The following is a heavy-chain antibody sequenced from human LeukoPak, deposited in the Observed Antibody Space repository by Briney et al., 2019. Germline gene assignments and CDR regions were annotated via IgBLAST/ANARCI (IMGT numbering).Heavy chain of an antibody. CDR1: GGSISSYY. V-gene: IGHV4-59*08. CDR2: IFHSGGT. D-gene: IGHD4-17*01. Sequence: SETLSHTCTVSGGSISSYYWSWVRQPPGKGLEWIGYIFHSGGTKYNPSLESRVTISIDTSKNQFSLRLSSVTAADTAVYYCARLATYGDFSDWGQGTLVTVSS. CDR3: ARLATYGDFSD. J-gene: IGHJ4*02.